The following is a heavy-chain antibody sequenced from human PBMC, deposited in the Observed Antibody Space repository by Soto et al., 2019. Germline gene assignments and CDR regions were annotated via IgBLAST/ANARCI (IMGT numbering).Heavy chain of an antibody. D-gene: IGHD2-15*01. Sequence: GGSLRLSCAASGFTFGNAWMSWVRQAPGKGLEWVGRIKSKTDGGTTDYAAPVKGRFTISRDDSKNTLYLQMNSLKTEDTAVYYCTTVIVVVVAATTHDAFDIWGQGTMVTVSS. V-gene: IGHV3-15*01. J-gene: IGHJ3*02. CDR2: IKSKTDGGTT. CDR3: TTVIVVVVAATTHDAFDI. CDR1: GFTFGNAW.